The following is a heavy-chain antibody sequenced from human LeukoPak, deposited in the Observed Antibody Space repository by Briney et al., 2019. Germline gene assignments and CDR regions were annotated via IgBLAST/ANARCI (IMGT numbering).Heavy chain of an antibody. V-gene: IGHV3-9*01. CDR2: ISWNSGSI. Sequence: PGGSLRLSCAASGFTFDDYAMHWVRQAPGKGLEWVSGISWNSGSIGYADSVKGRFTISGDNAKNSLYLQMNSLRAEDTALYYCAKGLVGDAYYFDYWGQGTLVTVSS. CDR1: GFTFDDYA. D-gene: IGHD1-26*01. CDR3: AKGLVGDAYYFDY. J-gene: IGHJ4*02.